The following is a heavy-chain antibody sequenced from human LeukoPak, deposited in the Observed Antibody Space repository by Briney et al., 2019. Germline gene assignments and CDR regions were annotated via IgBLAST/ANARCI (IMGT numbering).Heavy chain of an antibody. D-gene: IGHD3-10*01. CDR2: IRSSSSYI. CDR1: GFTFSNYP. J-gene: IGHJ4*02. CDR3: ARGSYTDY. V-gene: IGHV3-21*01. Sequence: GGSLRLSCTASGFTFSNYPINFVRQAPGKGLEWVSSIRSSSSYIYYADSVMGRFTISRDNAKNSLSLQMNSLRAEDTAVYYCARGSYTDYWGQGTLVTVSS.